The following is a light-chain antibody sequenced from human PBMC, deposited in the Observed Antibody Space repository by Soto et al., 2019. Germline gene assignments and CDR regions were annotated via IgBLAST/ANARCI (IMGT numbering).Light chain of an antibody. Sequence: DIPMSQSPSSLSASVGDRVTITCRAAESISRHLNWYQKKPGRAPALLIYAASTLQNGVPSRFTGSGSGTEFTITITGLQLEDFETYYCQQDYSTLATFGQGTRLEIK. CDR1: ESISRH. V-gene: IGKV1-39*01. CDR2: AAS. CDR3: QQDYSTLAT. J-gene: IGKJ5*01.